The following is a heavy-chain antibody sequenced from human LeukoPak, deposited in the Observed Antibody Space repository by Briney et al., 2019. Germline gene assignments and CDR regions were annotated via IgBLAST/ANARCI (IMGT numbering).Heavy chain of an antibody. CDR2: IRYDGSNK. CDR3: AKVGADHYYGSGSYYNSLDY. Sequence: PGGSLRLSCAASGYTFSSYGMHWVRQAPGKGLEWVAFIRYDGSNKYYADSVKGRFTISRDNSKNTLYLQMNSLRAEDTAVYYCAKVGADHYYGSGSYYNSLDYWGQGTLVTVSS. J-gene: IGHJ4*02. CDR1: GYTFSSYG. D-gene: IGHD3-10*01. V-gene: IGHV3-30*02.